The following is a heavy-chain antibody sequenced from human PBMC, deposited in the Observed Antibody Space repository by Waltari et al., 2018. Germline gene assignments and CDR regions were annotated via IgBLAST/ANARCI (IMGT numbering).Heavy chain of an antibody. J-gene: IGHJ5*02. CDR2: ITPFNGNT. V-gene: IGHV1-45*02. D-gene: IGHD2-2*01. CDR3: VGGFCGATSCSGDWFDP. CDR1: GFTFSYRY. Sequence: QMRLVQSGPEVKKTGSSVKVSCKAPGFTFSYRYLYWVRQAPGQALEWMGWITPFNGNTNYARKFQDRISITGDRSTGTAYMELTSLRYEDTAMYYCVGGFCGATSCSGDWFDPWGQGTLVTVSS.